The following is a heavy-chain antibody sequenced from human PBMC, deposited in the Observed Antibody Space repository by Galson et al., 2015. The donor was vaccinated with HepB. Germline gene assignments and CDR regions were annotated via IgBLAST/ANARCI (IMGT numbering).Heavy chain of an antibody. CDR1: GYTFTSYD. V-gene: IGHV1-8*01. CDR3: ARAQTSSSGWYFYYYYYMDV. J-gene: IGHJ6*03. D-gene: IGHD6-19*01. CDR2: MNPNSGNT. Sequence: SVKVSCKASGYTFTSYDINWVRQATGQGLEWMGWMNPNSGNTGYAQKFQGRVTMTRNTSISTAYMELSSLRSEDTAVYYCARAQTSSSGWYFYYYYYMDVWGKGTTVTVSS.